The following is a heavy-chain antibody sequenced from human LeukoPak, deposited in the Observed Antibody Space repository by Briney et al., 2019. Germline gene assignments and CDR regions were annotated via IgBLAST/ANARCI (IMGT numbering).Heavy chain of an antibody. CDR3: ARITGSGSYYGYYYYYYMDV. V-gene: IGHV4-39*01. J-gene: IGHJ6*03. Sequence: PSETLSLTCIVSSGSISSSPYYWGWIRQSPGKGLEWIGSISYSGTTYYNPSLKSRVTISVDTSKNQFSLKLSSVTAADTAVYYCARITGSGSYYGYYYYYYMDVWGKGTTVTISS. D-gene: IGHD3-10*01. CDR2: ISYSGTT. CDR1: SGSISSSPYY.